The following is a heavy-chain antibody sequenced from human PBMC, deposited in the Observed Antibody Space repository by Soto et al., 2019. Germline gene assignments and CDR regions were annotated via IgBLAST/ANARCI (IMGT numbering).Heavy chain of an antibody. J-gene: IGHJ5*02. CDR1: GYTFTSYG. Sequence: ASVKVSCKASGYTFTSYGISWVRQAPGQGLEWMGWISAYNGNTNYAQKLQGRVTMTTDTSTSTAYMELSSLRSEDTAVYYCARAPRDRSVGPKYNWFDPWGQGTLVTVSS. CDR2: ISAYNGNT. D-gene: IGHD1-26*01. V-gene: IGHV1-18*01. CDR3: ARAPRDRSVGPKYNWFDP.